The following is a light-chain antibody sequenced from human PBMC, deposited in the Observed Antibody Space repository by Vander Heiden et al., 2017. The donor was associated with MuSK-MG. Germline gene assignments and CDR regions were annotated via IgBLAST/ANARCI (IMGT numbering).Light chain of an antibody. V-gene: IGKV3-15*01. J-gene: IGKJ1*01. CDR3: QQYNNWPPWT. CDR2: GAS. Sequence: EIAMTQSPATLSVPPGERATLSCRASQGVSSNLAWYQQRPGQAPRLLIYGASTRATGIPARFSGSGSGTEFTLTISSLQSEDFAVYYCQQYNNWPPWTFGQGTKVEIK. CDR1: QGVSSN.